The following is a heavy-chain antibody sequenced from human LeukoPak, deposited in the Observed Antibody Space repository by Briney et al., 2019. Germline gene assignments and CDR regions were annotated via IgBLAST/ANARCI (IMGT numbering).Heavy chain of an antibody. CDR2: ISSSSSTI. J-gene: IGHJ6*03. V-gene: IGHV3-48*04. Sequence: PGGSLRLSCAASGFTFSSYSMNWVRQAPGKGLEWVSYISSSSSTIYYADSVKGRFTISRDNAKNSLYLQMNSLRAEDTAVYYCARQVAVAGAYYYYMDVWGKGTTVTVSS. D-gene: IGHD6-19*01. CDR1: GFTFSSYS. CDR3: ARQVAVAGAYYYYMDV.